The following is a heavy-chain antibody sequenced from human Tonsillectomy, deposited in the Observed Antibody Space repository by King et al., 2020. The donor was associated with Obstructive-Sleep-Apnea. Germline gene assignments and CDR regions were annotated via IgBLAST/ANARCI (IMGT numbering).Heavy chain of an antibody. CDR2: ISGSSTYT. CDR1: GFTFGDYY. J-gene: IGHJ4*02. D-gene: IGHD1-26*01. V-gene: IGHV3-11*05. CDR3: ARDRGVGASGYDY. Sequence: EQLVGSGGGLVKPGGSLRLYCAASGFTFGDYYMGWIRQAPGKGLEWVSYISGSSTYTDYADSVKGRFTISRDNAKKSLYLQMNSLRVEDTATYYCARDRGVGASGYDYWGQGTLVTVSS.